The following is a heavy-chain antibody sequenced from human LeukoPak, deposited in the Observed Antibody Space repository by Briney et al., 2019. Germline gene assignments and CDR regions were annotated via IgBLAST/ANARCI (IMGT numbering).Heavy chain of an antibody. CDR3: ARVTYYYDRYFDL. CDR1: GFTFSSYW. Sequence: QPGGSLRLSCAASGFTFSSYWMHWVRQAPGKGLVWVSRINSDGSSTSYADSVKGRFTISRDNAKNTLYLQMNSLRAEDTAVYYCARVTYYYDRYFDLWGRGTLVTVSS. D-gene: IGHD3-22*01. V-gene: IGHV3-74*01. J-gene: IGHJ2*01. CDR2: INSDGSST.